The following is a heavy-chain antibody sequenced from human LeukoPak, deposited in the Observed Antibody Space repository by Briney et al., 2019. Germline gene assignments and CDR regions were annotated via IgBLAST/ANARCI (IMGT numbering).Heavy chain of an antibody. CDR3: ARDISSSWYGEYFQH. Sequence: GGSLRLSCAASGFTFDDFGMHWVRQGPGKGLEWVSGISWNSGTIGYADSVKGRFTISRDNAKNSLYLQMKSLRAEDTALYYCARDISSSWYGEYFQHWGQGTLVTVSS. J-gene: IGHJ1*01. V-gene: IGHV3-9*01. CDR2: ISWNSGTI. D-gene: IGHD6-13*01. CDR1: GFTFDDFG.